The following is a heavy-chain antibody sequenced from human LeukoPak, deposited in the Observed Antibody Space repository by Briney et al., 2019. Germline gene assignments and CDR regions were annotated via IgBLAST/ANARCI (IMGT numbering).Heavy chain of an antibody. CDR1: GFTFSSYS. V-gene: IGHV3-21*01. CDR3: ARDWDSSGYYFPFDY. CDR2: ISSSSSYI. D-gene: IGHD3-22*01. Sequence: GGSLRLSCAASGFTFSSYSMNWVRQAPGKGLEWVSSISSSSSYIYYADSVKGRFTISRDNAKNSLYLQMNSLRAEDTAVYYCARDWDSSGYYFPFDYWGQGTLVTVSS. J-gene: IGHJ4*02.